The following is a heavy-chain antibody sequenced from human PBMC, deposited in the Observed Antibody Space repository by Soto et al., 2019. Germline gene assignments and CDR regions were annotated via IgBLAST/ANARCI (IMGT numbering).Heavy chain of an antibody. CDR2: INHSGST. Sequence: PSETLSLTCAVYGGSFSGYYWSWIRQPPGKGLEWIGEINHSGSTNYNPSLKSRVTISVDTSKNQFSLKLSSVTAADTAVYYCARLTTCSGGSCYLKAYYYYYMYVCGKGTTVTVSS. V-gene: IGHV4-34*01. CDR1: GGSFSGYY. J-gene: IGHJ6*03. D-gene: IGHD2-15*01. CDR3: ARLTTCSGGSCYLKAYYYYYMYV.